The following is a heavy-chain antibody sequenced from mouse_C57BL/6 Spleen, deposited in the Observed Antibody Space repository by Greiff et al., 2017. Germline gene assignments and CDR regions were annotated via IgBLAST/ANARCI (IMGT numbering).Heavy chain of an antibody. Sequence: EVKLVESGGGLVQPKGSLKLSCAASGFSFNTYAMNWVRQAPGKGLEWVARIRSKSNNYATYYADSVKDRFTISRDDSESTLYLEMNNWKTEDTAMYYCVRPWDYGSSPYAMDYWGQGTSVTVSS. CDR2: IRSKSNNYAT. D-gene: IGHD1-1*01. J-gene: IGHJ4*01. CDR1: GFSFNTYA. CDR3: VRPWDYGSSPYAMDY. V-gene: IGHV10-1*01.